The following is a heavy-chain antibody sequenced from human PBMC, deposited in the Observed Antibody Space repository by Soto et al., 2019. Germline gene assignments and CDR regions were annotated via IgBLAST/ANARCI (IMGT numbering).Heavy chain of an antibody. CDR1: GGSISSYY. D-gene: IGHD2-21*01. CDR2: IYHSGST. V-gene: IGHV4-59*08. CDR3: AKHGDGYYPHYYLDY. J-gene: IGHJ4*02. Sequence: PSETLSLTCTVSGGSISSYYWSWIRQPPGKGLEWIGNIYHSGSTNYNPSLKSRVTISVDMSKNQFSLKLSSVTAADTAVYYCAKHGDGYYPHYYLDYWGQGTLVTVSX.